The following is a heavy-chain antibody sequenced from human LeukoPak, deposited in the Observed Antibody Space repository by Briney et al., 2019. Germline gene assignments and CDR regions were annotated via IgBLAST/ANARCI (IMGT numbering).Heavy chain of an antibody. Sequence: GESLRLSCAASGFTFSRYWMSWVRQAPGKGLEWVANIKQDGSEKYYVDSVKGRFTISRDNAKNSLYLQMNSLRADDMAVYYCARDRLRLGELPILNKKNNYFDYWGQGTLVTVSS. CDR3: ARDRLRLGELPILNKKNNYFDY. J-gene: IGHJ4*02. CDR2: IKQDGSEK. V-gene: IGHV3-7*01. CDR1: GFTFSRYW. D-gene: IGHD3-16*01.